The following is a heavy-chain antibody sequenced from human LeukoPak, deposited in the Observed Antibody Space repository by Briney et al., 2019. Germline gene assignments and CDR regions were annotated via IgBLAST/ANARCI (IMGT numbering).Heavy chain of an antibody. V-gene: IGHV4-39*07. Sequence: SETLSLTCTVSGGSISSSSYYWGWIRQPPGKGLEWIGSIYYSGGTYYNPSLKSRVTISVDTSKNQFSLKLSSVTAADTAVYYCARDVGGGILTGYYANWFDPWGQGTLVTVSS. CDR2: IYYSGGT. CDR1: GGSISSSSYY. D-gene: IGHD3-9*01. J-gene: IGHJ5*02. CDR3: ARDVGGGILTGYYANWFDP.